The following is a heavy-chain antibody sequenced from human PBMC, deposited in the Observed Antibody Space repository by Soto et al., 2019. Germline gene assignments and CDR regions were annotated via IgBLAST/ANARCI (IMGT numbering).Heavy chain of an antibody. CDR1: GYTFTGYY. CDR2: INPNSGGT. D-gene: IGHD3-22*01. CDR3: ARDPYYYDSSGYGYFDY. J-gene: IGHJ4*02. Sequence: ASVKVSCKASGYTFTGYYMHWVRQAPGQGLEWMGWINPNSGGTNYAQKFQGRVTMTRDTSISTAYMELSRLRSDDTAVYFCARDPYYYDSSGYGYFDYWGQGTLVTVSS. V-gene: IGHV1-2*02.